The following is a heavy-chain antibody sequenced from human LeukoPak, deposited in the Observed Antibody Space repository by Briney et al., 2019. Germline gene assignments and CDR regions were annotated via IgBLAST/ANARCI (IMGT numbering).Heavy chain of an antibody. CDR3: ARASDLDSFDY. V-gene: IGHV1-18*01. J-gene: IGHJ4*02. CDR2: INAYNGNT. Sequence: ASVKVSCKTSGYTFTTYGISWVRQAPTKALEWMGCINAYNGNTIYAQKLQGRVTMTTDTSANTAYMELRSLRSDDTAVYYCARASDLDSFDYWGQGTLVTVSS. CDR1: GYTFTTYG.